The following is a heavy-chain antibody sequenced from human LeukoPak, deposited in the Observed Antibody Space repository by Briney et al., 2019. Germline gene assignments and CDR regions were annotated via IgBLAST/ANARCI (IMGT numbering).Heavy chain of an antibody. CDR1: GYTFTNYG. CDR3: ARDMDSAFYDFWSGYQESYYYYGVDV. V-gene: IGHV1-69*04. J-gene: IGHJ6*02. Sequence: GASVKVSCKASGYTFTNYGFSWVRQAPGQGLEWMGRIIPILGIANYAQKFQGRVTITADKSTSTAYMELSSLRSEDTAVYYCARDMDSAFYDFWSGYQESYYYYGVDVWGQGTTVTVSS. D-gene: IGHD3-3*01. CDR2: IIPILGIA.